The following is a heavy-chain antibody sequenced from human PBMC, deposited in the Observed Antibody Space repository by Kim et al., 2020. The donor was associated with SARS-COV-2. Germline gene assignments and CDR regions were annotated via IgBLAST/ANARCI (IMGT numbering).Heavy chain of an antibody. J-gene: IGHJ6*03. CDR1: GGSISSRGHY. CDR2: IYSSGST. CDR3: ARRTAGYFYYYFINV. Sequence: SETLSLTCTVSGGSISSRGHYWSWIRQLPGKGLESIGYIYSSGSTYYDPSLISRVSISVDTSKNQFSLKLSSVTAADTAVYYCARRTAGYFYYYFINVWGKGTTVTVPS. V-gene: IGHV4-31*03. D-gene: IGHD4-17*01.